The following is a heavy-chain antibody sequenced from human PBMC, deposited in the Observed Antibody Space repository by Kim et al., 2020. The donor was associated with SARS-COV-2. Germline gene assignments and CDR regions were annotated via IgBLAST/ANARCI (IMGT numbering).Heavy chain of an antibody. CDR1: GGTFSSYA. CDR3: ARHVSVYSGYDHFDY. J-gene: IGHJ4*02. CDR2: IIPIFGTA. Sequence: SVKVSCKASGGTFSSYAISWVRQAPGQGLEWMGGIIPIFGTANYAQKFQGRVTITADESTSTAYMELSSLRSEDTAVYYCARHVSVYSGYDHFDYWGQGTLVTVSS. D-gene: IGHD5-12*01. V-gene: IGHV1-69*13.